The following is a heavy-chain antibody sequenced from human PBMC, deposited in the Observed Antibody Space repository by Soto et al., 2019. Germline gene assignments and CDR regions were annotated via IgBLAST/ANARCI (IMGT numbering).Heavy chain of an antibody. J-gene: IGHJ5*02. CDR1: GGSISSYY. Sequence: QVQLQESGPGLVKPSETLSLTCTVSGGSISSYYWSWIRQPPGKGLEWIGYIYYSGSTNYNPSLKSRVTISVDTSKNQFSLKLISVTAADTAVYYCARFYDYADSWFDPWGQGTLVTVSS. CDR2: IYYSGST. V-gene: IGHV4-59*01. D-gene: IGHD3-16*01. CDR3: ARFYDYADSWFDP.